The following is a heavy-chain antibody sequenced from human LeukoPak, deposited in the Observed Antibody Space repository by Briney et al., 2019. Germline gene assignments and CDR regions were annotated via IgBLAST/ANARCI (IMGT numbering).Heavy chain of an antibody. CDR3: ARVGAGSSTSFYSIDY. V-gene: IGHV3-21*01. J-gene: IGHJ4*02. CDR1: GFPFSTYT. CDR2: ISSTSSSK. D-gene: IGHD2-2*01. Sequence: PGGSLRLSCAASGFPFSTYTVTWVRQAPGKGLEWVSSISSTSSSKYYADSVKGRFTISRDNAKNSLYLQINSLRADDTAMYFCARVGAGSSTSFYSIDYWGQGALVTLSS.